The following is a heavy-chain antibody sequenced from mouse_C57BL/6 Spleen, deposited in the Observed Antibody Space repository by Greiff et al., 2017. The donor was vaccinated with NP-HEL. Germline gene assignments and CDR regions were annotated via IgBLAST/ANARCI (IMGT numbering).Heavy chain of an antibody. J-gene: IGHJ2*01. CDR3: TTDWNYGSSYFDY. CDR2: IDPENGDT. CDR1: GFNIKDDY. Sequence: EVKLQQSGAELVRPGASVKLSCTASGFNIKDDYMHWVKQRPEQGLEWIGWIDPENGDTEYASKFQGKATITADTSSNTAYLQLSSLTSEDTAVYYCTTDWNYGSSYFDYWGQGTTLTVSS. V-gene: IGHV14-4*01. D-gene: IGHD1-1*01.